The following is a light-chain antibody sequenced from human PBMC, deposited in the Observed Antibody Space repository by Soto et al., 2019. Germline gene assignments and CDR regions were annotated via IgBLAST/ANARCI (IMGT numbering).Light chain of an antibody. V-gene: IGLV1-40*01. CDR3: TSYTRDTALV. CDR1: SSNIGAGYD. Sequence: QSVLTQPPSVSGAPGQRVTISCTGSSSNIGAGYDVHWYQQLPGTAPKLLIYGNSNRPSGVPDRFSGSKSGTSASLAITGLQAEDEADYHCTSYTRDTALVFGTGTKLTVL. CDR2: GNS. J-gene: IGLJ1*01.